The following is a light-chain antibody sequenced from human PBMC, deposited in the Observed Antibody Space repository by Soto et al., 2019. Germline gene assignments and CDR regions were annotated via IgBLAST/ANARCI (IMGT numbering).Light chain of an antibody. V-gene: IGKV3-15*01. CDR2: GAS. CDR3: QHYNNLPIS. Sequence: EIVVTQSPATLSVSPGERATLFCRASQGINNNLAWYQQRPGQAPRLLIYGASTRAPGIPARFSGSGSGTDFTLTISSLQSEDFAVYHCQHYNNLPISFGGGSKVEI. CDR1: QGINNN. J-gene: IGKJ4*01.